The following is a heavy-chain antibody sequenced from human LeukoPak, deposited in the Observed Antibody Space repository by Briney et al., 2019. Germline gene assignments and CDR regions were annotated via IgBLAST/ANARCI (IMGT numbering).Heavy chain of an antibody. J-gene: IGHJ4*02. Sequence: GGSLRLSCAASGFTLDDYAMHWVRHAPGKGLEWVSGISWNSGSIGYADSVKGRFTISRDNAKNSLYLQMNSLRAEDTALYYCAKDNYDFWSGYLDYWGQGTLVTVSS. CDR2: ISWNSGSI. CDR3: AKDNYDFWSGYLDY. V-gene: IGHV3-9*01. CDR1: GFTLDDYA. D-gene: IGHD3-3*01.